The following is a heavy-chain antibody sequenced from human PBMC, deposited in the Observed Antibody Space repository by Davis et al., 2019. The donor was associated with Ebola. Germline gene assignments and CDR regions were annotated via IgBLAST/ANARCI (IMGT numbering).Heavy chain of an antibody. CDR2: ISNYNGNT. D-gene: IGHD3-16*01. J-gene: IGHJ3*02. Sequence: ASVKVSCKASGDTFTNSAFSWVRQAPGQGLEWVGWISNYNGNTHYGQNYQGRVAKTTDTSTSIAYMELRNLRSHDAAVYYCARDREGEYDIWGQGTMVTVSS. V-gene: IGHV1-18*01. CDR3: ARDREGEYDI. CDR1: GDTFTNSA.